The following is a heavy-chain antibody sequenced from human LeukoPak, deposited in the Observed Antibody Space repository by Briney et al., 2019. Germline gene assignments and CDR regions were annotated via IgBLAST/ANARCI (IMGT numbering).Heavy chain of an antibody. CDR1: GLTFITYA. CDR2: ISYDGTNQ. Sequence: PGGSLRLSCEVSGLTFITYAIHWVHQAPGKGLEWVAVISYDGTNQHSADSVKGRFTISRDNSKNTLYLQMSSLRAEDTAVYYCARAHYGPGSYYNYHYYYGMDVWGQGTTVTVSS. V-gene: IGHV3-30*04. CDR3: ARAHYGPGSYYNYHYYYGMDV. D-gene: IGHD3-10*01. J-gene: IGHJ6*02.